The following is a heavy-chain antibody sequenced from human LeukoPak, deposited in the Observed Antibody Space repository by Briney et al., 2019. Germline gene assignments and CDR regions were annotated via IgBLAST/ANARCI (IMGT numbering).Heavy chain of an antibody. J-gene: IGHJ4*02. Sequence: GASVKVSCKASGYTFTGYYMHWVRQAPGQGLEWMGWINPNSGGTNYAQKFQGRVTMTRDTSISTDYMELSRLRSDDTAVYYCARVVARVTTGSWLGVDYWGQGTLVTVSS. V-gene: IGHV1-2*02. CDR3: ARVVARVTTGSWLGVDY. CDR1: GYTFTGYY. D-gene: IGHD4-11*01. CDR2: INPNSGGT.